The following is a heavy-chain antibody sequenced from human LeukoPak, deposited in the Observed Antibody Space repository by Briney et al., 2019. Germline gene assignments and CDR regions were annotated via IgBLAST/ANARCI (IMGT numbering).Heavy chain of an antibody. CDR3: AREWDGDYGFFDY. V-gene: IGHV4-59*12. J-gene: IGHJ4*02. Sequence: SETLSLTCTVSGGSISSYYWSWIRQPPGKGLEWIGYIYYSGSANYNPSLKSRVTMSVDRSKNQFSLKLSSVTAADTAVYYCAREWDGDYGFFDYWGQGTLVTVSS. CDR2: IYYSGSA. CDR1: GGSISSYY. D-gene: IGHD4-17*01.